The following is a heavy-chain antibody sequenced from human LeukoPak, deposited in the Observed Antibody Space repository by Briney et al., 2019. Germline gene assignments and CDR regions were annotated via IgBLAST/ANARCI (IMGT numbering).Heavy chain of an antibody. CDR3: ARHSSVLNSFDP. Sequence: GESLKISCKGXAXXXXXXXXXWXXXXXXXXLXXXXRIXPGDXQXNYSPSFXGXVTISADKSISTAYLQWSSLKASDTAMYYCARHSSVLNSFDPWGQGTLVTVSS. CDR1: AXXXXXXX. CDR2: IXPGDXQX. V-gene: IGHV5-10-1*01. D-gene: IGHD3-22*01. J-gene: IGHJ5*02.